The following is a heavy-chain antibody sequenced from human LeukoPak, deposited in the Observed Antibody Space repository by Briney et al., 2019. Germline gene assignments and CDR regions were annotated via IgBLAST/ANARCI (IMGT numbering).Heavy chain of an antibody. Sequence: PSETLSLTCTVSGGSISSYYWSWIRQPPGKGLEWIGYIYYSGSTNYNPSLKSRVTISVDTSKNQFSLKLSSVTAADTAVYYCARRAMAGTGFDYWGQGTLVTVS. J-gene: IGHJ4*02. V-gene: IGHV4-59*01. CDR2: IYYSGST. CDR1: GGSISSYY. D-gene: IGHD6-19*01. CDR3: ARRAMAGTGFDY.